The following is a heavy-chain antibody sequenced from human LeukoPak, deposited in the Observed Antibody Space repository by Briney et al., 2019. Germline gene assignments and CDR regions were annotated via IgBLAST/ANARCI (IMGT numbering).Heavy chain of an antibody. CDR2: MGYGGRT. Sequence: SETLSLTCTVSGASFSNDYHWGWIRQSPGKGLEWIGTMGYGGRTYFSPSLTSRVTISVDASKNQFSLKLSSVTAADTAVYYCARDLGGNYSSETWFDPWGQGTLVTVSS. CDR1: GASFSNDYH. J-gene: IGHJ5*02. CDR3: ARDLGGNYSSETWFDP. V-gene: IGHV4-38-2*02. D-gene: IGHD1-26*01.